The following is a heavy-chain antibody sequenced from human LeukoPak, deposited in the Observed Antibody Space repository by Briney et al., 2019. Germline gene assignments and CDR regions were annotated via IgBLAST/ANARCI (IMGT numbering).Heavy chain of an antibody. CDR1: GIMFSGYW. CDR2: IKQYGTER. CDR3: ASDGGPFDH. V-gene: IGHV3-7*01. Sequence: GGSLRLSCTASGIMFSGYWMSWVRQAPGKGLEWVANIKQYGTERYYVDSVKGRFTISRDDAKKSVYLQMNSLRAEDTAVYFCASDGGPFDHWGQGILVTVAS. J-gene: IGHJ4*02. D-gene: IGHD3-16*01.